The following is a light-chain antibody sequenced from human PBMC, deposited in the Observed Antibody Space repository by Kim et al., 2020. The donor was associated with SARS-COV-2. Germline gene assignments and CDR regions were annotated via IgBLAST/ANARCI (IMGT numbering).Light chain of an antibody. CDR2: DVS. Sequence: GQATTITCTGTSSDIGNYNFVSWSQQHPRNAPQLLIYDVSKRPSGVSDRFSGSKSGNTASLTISGLQAEDEADYYCSSHIGSSTWVFGGGTQLTVL. J-gene: IGLJ3*02. CDR1: SSDIGNYNF. CDR3: SSHIGSSTWV. V-gene: IGLV2-14*04.